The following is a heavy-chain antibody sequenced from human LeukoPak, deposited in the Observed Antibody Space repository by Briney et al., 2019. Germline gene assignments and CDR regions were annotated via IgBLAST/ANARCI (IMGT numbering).Heavy chain of an antibody. Sequence: SETLSLTCTVSGGSISSSSYYWGWIRQPPGKGLEWIGSIYYSGSTYYNPSLKSRVTISVDTSKNQFSLKLSSVTAADTAVYYCARQDAFDIWGQGTMVTVSS. CDR1: GGSISSSSYY. CDR3: ARQDAFDI. J-gene: IGHJ3*02. V-gene: IGHV4-39*01. CDR2: IYYSGST.